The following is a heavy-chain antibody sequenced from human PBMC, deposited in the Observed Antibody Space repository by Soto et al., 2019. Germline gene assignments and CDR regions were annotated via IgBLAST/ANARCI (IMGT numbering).Heavy chain of an antibody. CDR1: GFSSSNYE. D-gene: IGHD3-10*01. Sequence: EVQLVESGGGLVQPGGSLRLSCTASGFSSSNYEMNWIRQAPGKGLEWVSHISTTGTSPYYADSLRGRFTVSRDTANNSIYLQMNSLRAEDTALYYCARDGHRGPSDAFDVWGQGTMVTVSS. J-gene: IGHJ3*01. CDR2: ISTTGTSP. CDR3: ARDGHRGPSDAFDV. V-gene: IGHV3-48*03.